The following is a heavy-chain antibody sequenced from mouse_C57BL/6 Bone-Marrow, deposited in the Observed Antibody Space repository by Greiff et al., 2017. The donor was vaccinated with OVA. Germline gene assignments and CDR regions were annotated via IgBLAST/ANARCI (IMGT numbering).Heavy chain of an antibody. D-gene: IGHD1-1*01. Sequence: EVQVVESGGGLVQSGRSLRLSCATSGFTFSDFYMEWVRHAPGKGLEWIAASRNKANDYTTEYSASVKGRFIVSRDTSQSILYLQMNALRAEDTAIYYCARVSYYGSSWYFDVWGTGTTVTVSS. J-gene: IGHJ1*03. V-gene: IGHV7-1*01. CDR2: SRNKANDYTT. CDR1: GFTFSDFY. CDR3: ARVSYYGSSWYFDV.